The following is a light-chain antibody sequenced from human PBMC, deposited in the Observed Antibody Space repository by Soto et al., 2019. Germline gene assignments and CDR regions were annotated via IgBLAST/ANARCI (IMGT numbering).Light chain of an antibody. V-gene: IGLV2-11*01. CDR1: GSDVGDSSH. CDR2: EVN. Sequence: QSALTQPRSVSGSPGQSVTISCTATGSDVGDSSHVSWYQLHPGKAPKLMIYEVNNRPSGVPDRFSGSKSGSTASLTISGLQAEDEAEYYCCLSPGSLTWLFGGGTK. CDR3: CLSPGSLTWL. J-gene: IGLJ3*02.